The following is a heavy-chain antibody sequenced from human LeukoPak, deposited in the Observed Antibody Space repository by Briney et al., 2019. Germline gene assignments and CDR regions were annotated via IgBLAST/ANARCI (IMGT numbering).Heavy chain of an antibody. D-gene: IGHD4-17*01. CDR1: GGSISSSTYC. CDR3: ARLRSPVTILYYFDY. CDR2: FYCSGST. Sequence: SETLSLTCTVSGGSISSSTYCWGWIRQPPGKGLEWIGSFYCSGSTYYNPSLKSRVTISVDTSKNQFSLKLNSVTAADTAVYYCARLRSPVTILYYFDYWGQGTPVTVSS. J-gene: IGHJ4*02. V-gene: IGHV4-39*01.